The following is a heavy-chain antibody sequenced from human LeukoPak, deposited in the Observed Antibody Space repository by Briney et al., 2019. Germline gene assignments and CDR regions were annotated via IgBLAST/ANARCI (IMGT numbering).Heavy chain of an antibody. V-gene: IGHV4-59*12. CDR3: ARGWTGDAFDI. J-gene: IGHJ3*02. CDR2: IHYSGST. D-gene: IGHD1-1*01. CDR1: SGSISPNY. Sequence: SETLSLTCTVSSGSISPNYWAWIRQSPGKGLEWIGYIHYSGSTNYNPSLQSRVTISVDTSKNQFSLKLSSVTAADTAVYYCARGWTGDAFDIWGQGTMVTVSS.